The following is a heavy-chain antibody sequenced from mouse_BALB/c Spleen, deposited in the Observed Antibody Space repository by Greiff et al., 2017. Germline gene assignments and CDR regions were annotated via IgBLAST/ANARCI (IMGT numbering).Heavy chain of an antibody. CDR3: AREDRYDAMDY. CDR2: IDPANGNT. Sequence: VQLQQSGAELVKPGASVKLSCTASGFNIKDTYMHWVKQRPEQGLEWIGRIDPANGNTKYDPKFQGKATITADTSSNTAYLQLSSPTSEDTAVYYCAREDRYDAMDYWGQGTSVTVSS. CDR1: GFNIKDTY. J-gene: IGHJ4*01. D-gene: IGHD2-14*01. V-gene: IGHV14-3*02.